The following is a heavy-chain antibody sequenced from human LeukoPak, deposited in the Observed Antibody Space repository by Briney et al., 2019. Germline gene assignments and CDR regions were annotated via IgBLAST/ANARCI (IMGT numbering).Heavy chain of an antibody. Sequence: GGSLRLSCAASGFTFSSYAMSWVRQAPGKGLEWVSAISGSGGSTYYADSVKGRFTISRDNSKNTLYLQMNSLRAKDTAVYYCAKGSSGGYYDSSGYFDYWGQGTLVTVSS. J-gene: IGHJ4*02. D-gene: IGHD3-22*01. CDR1: GFTFSSYA. CDR3: AKGSSGGYYDSSGYFDY. CDR2: ISGSGGST. V-gene: IGHV3-23*01.